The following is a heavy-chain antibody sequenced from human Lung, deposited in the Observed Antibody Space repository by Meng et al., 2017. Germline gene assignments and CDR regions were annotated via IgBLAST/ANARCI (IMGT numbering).Heavy chain of an antibody. V-gene: IGHV1-2*06. D-gene: IGHD6-13*01. CDR2: INPKSGDT. J-gene: IGHJ4*02. CDR3: ARDEDISAAGKLFGDY. Sequence: VELGQSGAEVKKAGASVKVSCKASGYTFPDYWLHWVRRAPGKGLEWMGRINPKSGDTHYAQRFQGRVTMTGDTSISTAYMELSGLRSDDTAMYYCARDEDISAAGKLFGDYWGQGTLVTVSS. CDR1: GYTFPDYW.